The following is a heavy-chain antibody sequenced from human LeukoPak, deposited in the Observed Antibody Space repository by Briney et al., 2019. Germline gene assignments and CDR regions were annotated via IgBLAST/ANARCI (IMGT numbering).Heavy chain of an antibody. J-gene: IGHJ4*02. CDR2: ITSDSRGI. Sequence: GGSLRLSCAASGFTFSSYSMNWVRQAPGKGLEWVSGITSDSRGIYYADSVKGRFTIYRDNSKMTLYLQMDSLGVEDTAQYYCVQDWAWGAFGSWGQGTLVTVSS. CDR1: GFTFSSYS. CDR3: VQDWAWGAFGS. D-gene: IGHD7-27*01. V-gene: IGHV3-23*01.